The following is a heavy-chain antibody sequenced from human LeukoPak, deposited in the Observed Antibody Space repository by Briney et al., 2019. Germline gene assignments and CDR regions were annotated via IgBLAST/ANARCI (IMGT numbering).Heavy chain of an antibody. V-gene: IGHV3-23*01. D-gene: IGHD5-24*01. CDR1: GFALSSHW. CDR3: AREMATITYAFDI. Sequence: QPGGSLRLSCAASGFALSSHWMTWVRQAPGKGLEWVSAINETGGTRNYVDSVKGRFTISRDTSKNTLYLQMSSLRAEDTALYYCAREMATITYAFDIWGQGTMVTVSS. CDR2: INETGGTR. J-gene: IGHJ3*02.